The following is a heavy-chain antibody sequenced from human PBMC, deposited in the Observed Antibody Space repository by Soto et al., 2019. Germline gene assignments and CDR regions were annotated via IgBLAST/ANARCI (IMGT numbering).Heavy chain of an antibody. V-gene: IGHV3-21*01. J-gene: IGHJ5*02. Sequence: PGGSLRLSCAASGFTFSSYSMNWVRQAPGKGLEWVSSISSSSSYIYYADSVKGRFTISRDNAKNSLYLQMNSLRAEDTAVYYCARAGYDILTGYYRGDWFDPWGQGTLVTVSS. CDR1: GFTFSSYS. CDR3: ARAGYDILTGYYRGDWFDP. CDR2: ISSSSSYI. D-gene: IGHD3-9*01.